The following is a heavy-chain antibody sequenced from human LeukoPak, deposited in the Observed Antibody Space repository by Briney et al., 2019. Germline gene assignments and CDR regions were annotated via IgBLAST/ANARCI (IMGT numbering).Heavy chain of an antibody. CDR1: GFTFSTYA. V-gene: IGHV3-23*01. D-gene: IGHD5-24*01. CDR3: AAWTDRGYNF. CDR2: ISGSGGST. Sequence: PGGSLRLSCAASGFTFSTYAMSWVRQAPGKGLEWVSGISGSGGSTYYADSVKGRFTISRDNSQNTLYLQMNSLRVEDTAVFYCAAWTDRGYNFWGQGTLVTVSS. J-gene: IGHJ4*02.